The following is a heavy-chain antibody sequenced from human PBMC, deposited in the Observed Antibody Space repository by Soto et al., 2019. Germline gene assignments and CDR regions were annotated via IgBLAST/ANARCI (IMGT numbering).Heavy chain of an antibody. Sequence: LRLSCAASGFTFSNAWMSWVRQAPGKGLEWVGRIKSKTDGGTTDYAAPVKGRFTISRDDSKNTLYLQMNSLKTEDTAVYYCTTDYYDSSGYYYPSFDYWGQGTLVTVSS. CDR2: IKSKTDGGTT. CDR1: GFTFSNAW. V-gene: IGHV3-15*01. CDR3: TTDYYDSSGYYYPSFDY. J-gene: IGHJ4*02. D-gene: IGHD3-22*01.